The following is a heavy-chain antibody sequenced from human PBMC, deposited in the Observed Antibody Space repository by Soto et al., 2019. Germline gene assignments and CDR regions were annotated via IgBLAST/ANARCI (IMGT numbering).Heavy chain of an antibody. CDR2: ISAYNGNT. D-gene: IGHD6-13*01. CDR1: GYTFTNYA. V-gene: IGHV1-18*01. J-gene: IGHJ4*02. Sequence: QVQLVQSGAEVKKPGASVKVSCKASGYTFTNYAFSWVRQAPGQGLEWMGWISAYNGNTNYPQKLQGRVTMTTDTSPRTAYMKLRSLRPGDTAVYYCARDLAAAGPFDCWGQGTLVTVSS. CDR3: ARDLAAAGPFDC.